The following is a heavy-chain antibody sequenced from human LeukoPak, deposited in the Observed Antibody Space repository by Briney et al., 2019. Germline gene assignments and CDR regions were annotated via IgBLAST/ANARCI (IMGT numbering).Heavy chain of an antibody. CDR1: GYTFTGYY. CDR2: MNPNSGNT. V-gene: IGHV1-8*03. CDR3: ARGRRIAARPKAYDY. D-gene: IGHD6-6*01. Sequence: GASVKVSCKASGYTFTGYYIHWVRQATGQGLEWMGWMNPNSGNTGYAQKFQGRVTITRNTSISTAYMELSSLRSEDTAVYYCARGRRIAARPKAYDYWGQGTLVTVSS. J-gene: IGHJ4*02.